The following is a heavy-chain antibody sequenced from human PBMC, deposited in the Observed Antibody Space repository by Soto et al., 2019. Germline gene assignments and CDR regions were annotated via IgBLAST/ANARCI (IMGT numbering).Heavy chain of an antibody. CDR2: ISSSSSTI. CDR3: ARHPERIAEIGWFDP. V-gene: IGHV3-48*01. D-gene: IGHD6-13*01. J-gene: IGHJ5*02. Sequence: EVQLVESGGGLVQPGGSLRLSCAASGFTFSSYSMNWVRQAPGKGLEWVSYISSSSSTIYYAASVKGRFTISRDNAKNSPYLQRNSLRAEDTAVYYCARHPERIAEIGWFDPWGQGTLVTVSS. CDR1: GFTFSSYS.